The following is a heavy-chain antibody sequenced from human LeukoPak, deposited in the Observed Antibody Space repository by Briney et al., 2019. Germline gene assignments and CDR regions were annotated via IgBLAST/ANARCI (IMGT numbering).Heavy chain of an antibody. CDR2: ISAYNGNT. CDR1: GYTFTSYG. D-gene: IGHD2-2*01. J-gene: IGHJ4*02. CDR3: ARLYCSSTSCQYPFDY. V-gene: IGHV1-18*01. Sequence: ASVKVSCKASGYTFTSYGISWVRQAPGQGLEWMGWISAYNGNTNYAQKLQGRVTMTTDTSTSTAYMELRSLRSDDTAVYYCARLYCSSTSCQYPFDYWGQGTLVTVS.